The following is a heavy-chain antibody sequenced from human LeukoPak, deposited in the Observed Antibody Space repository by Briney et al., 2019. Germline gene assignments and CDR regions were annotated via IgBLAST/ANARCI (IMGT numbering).Heavy chain of an antibody. Sequence: GGSLRLSCAASGFTVSSNYMSWVRQAPGKGLEWVSVIYSGGSTDYADSVKGRFTISRDTSKNTLYLQMNSLRVEDTAVYYCARSSHYDILTGYSEEDAFDIWGQGTMDTVSS. CDR1: GFTVSSNY. CDR3: ARSSHYDILTGYSEEDAFDI. J-gene: IGHJ3*02. D-gene: IGHD3-9*01. CDR2: IYSGGST. V-gene: IGHV3-53*01.